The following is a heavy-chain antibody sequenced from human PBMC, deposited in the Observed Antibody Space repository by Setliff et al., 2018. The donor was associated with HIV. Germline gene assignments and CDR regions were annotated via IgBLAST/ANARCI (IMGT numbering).Heavy chain of an antibody. CDR3: ARGPGGESI. V-gene: IGHV1-46*01. CDR2: INPTGGST. CDR1: GYSFTNHY. Sequence: ASVKVSCKPSGYSFTNHYMHWVRQAPGQGLEWMGVINPTGGSTRNTQKFQGRVAMTRDTSTSTVYMELSSLRSEDTAVYYCARGPGGESIWGQGTMVTVSS. D-gene: IGHD3-16*01. J-gene: IGHJ3*02.